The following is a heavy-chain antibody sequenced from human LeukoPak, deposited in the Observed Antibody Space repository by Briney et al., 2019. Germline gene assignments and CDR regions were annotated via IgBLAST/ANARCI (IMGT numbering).Heavy chain of an antibody. Sequence: ASVRVSCKASGFTFTGYYMHWVRQAPGQGLEWVGWINPNSGGTNYAQKFQGRVTMTRDTPISTAYLEPSRLRSDDTAVYYCTREALRWFEDGNYYYYGMDVWGRGTTVTVSS. CDR2: INPNSGGT. CDR3: TREALRWFEDGNYYYYGMDV. D-gene: IGHD3-10*01. J-gene: IGHJ6*02. CDR1: GFTFTGYY. V-gene: IGHV1-2*02.